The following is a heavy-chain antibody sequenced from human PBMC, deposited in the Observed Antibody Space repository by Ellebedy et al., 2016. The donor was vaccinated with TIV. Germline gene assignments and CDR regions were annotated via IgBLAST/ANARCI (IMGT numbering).Heavy chain of an antibody. D-gene: IGHD6-13*01. V-gene: IGHV1-18*01. J-gene: IGHJ4*02. Sequence: AASVKVSCKASGYTFMSYSFAWVRPAPGQGLEWMGGVSCYNGNTNYAQKVQGRVTMTTDTSTNTAYMELRSLTSDDTAVYFCARTSRYAYSSSCDYWGQGTLVTVSS. CDR1: GYTFMSYS. CDR2: VSCYNGNT. CDR3: ARTSRYAYSSSCDY.